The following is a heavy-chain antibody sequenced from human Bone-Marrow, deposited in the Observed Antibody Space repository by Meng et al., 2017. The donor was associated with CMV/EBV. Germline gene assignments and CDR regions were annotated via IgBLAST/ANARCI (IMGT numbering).Heavy chain of an antibody. Sequence: GESLKISCAASGFTFSSYAMHWVRQAPGKGLEWVAVISYDGSNKYYADSVKGRFTISRDNSKNTLYLQMNSLRAEDTAVYYCARERSSSSWWAPGYWGQGTRVTGYS. CDR1: GFTFSSYA. J-gene: IGHJ4*02. CDR2: ISYDGSNK. CDR3: ARERSSSSWWAPGY. V-gene: IGHV3-30*04. D-gene: IGHD6-13*01.